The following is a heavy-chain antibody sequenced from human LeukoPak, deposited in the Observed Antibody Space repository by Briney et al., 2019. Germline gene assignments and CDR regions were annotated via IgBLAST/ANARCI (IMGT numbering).Heavy chain of an antibody. CDR1: GYTFTSYD. CDR3: ARGRIARNWFDP. J-gene: IGHJ5*02. D-gene: IGHD2-15*01. V-gene: IGHV1-8*01. CDR2: MNTNSGNT. Sequence: ASVKVSCKASGYTFTSYDINWVRQAAGQGLEWMGWMNTNSGNTGYAQKFQGRVTMTRNTSISTAYMELSSLRSEDTAVYYCARGRIARNWFDPWGQGTLVTVSS.